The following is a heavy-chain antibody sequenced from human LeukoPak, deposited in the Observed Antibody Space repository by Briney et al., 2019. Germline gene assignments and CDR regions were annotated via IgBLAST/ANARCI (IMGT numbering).Heavy chain of an antibody. CDR3: ARDLYGGYCSSTSCYGNWFDP. CDR1: GGSISSYY. J-gene: IGHJ5*02. Sequence: PSETLSLTCTVSGGSISSYYWSWIRQPPGKGLEWIGYIYYSGSTNYNPSLKSRVTISVDTSKNQFSLRLSSATAADTAVYYCARDLYGGYCSSTSCYGNWFDPWGQGTLVTVSS. D-gene: IGHD2-2*01. CDR2: IYYSGST. V-gene: IGHV4-59*01.